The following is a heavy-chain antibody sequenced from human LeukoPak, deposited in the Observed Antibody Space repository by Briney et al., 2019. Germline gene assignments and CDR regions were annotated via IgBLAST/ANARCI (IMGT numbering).Heavy chain of an antibody. V-gene: IGHV3-30*04. CDR1: GFTFSSYA. D-gene: IGHD3-9*01. CDR3: ARDRAYYDILTGYCPHYYYYYMDV. Sequence: GRSLRLSCAASGFTFSSYAMHWVSQAPGRGLEWVAVISYDGSNKYYADSVKGRFTISRDNSKNTLYLQMNSLRAEDTAVYYCARDRAYYDILTGYCPHYYYYYMDVWGKGTTVTVSS. CDR2: ISYDGSNK. J-gene: IGHJ6*03.